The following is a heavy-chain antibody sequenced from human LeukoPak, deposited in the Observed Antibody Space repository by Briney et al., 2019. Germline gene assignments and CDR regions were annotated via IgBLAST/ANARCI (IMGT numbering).Heavy chain of an antibody. Sequence: SGGSLRLSCAASGFTLSSYSMNWVRQAPGKGLERVSSISSSGSYIYYADSVKGRFTISRDNAKNSLYLQMNSLRAEDTAVYYCARVSFMRWLGVGDYMDVWGKGTTVTVPS. CDR2: ISSSGSYI. J-gene: IGHJ6*03. D-gene: IGHD5-24*01. CDR3: ARVSFMRWLGVGDYMDV. CDR1: GFTLSSYS. V-gene: IGHV3-21*01.